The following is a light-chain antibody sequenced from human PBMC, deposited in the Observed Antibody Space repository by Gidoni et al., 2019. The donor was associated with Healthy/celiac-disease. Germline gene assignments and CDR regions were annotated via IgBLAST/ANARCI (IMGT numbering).Light chain of an antibody. CDR2: AAS. J-gene: IGKJ5*01. CDR3: QQYYSYCT. Sequence: AIRMTQSPSSFSASTGDRVTITCRASQGISSYLAWYQQKPGKAPKLLIYAASTLQSGVPSRFSGSGSGTDFTLTISCLQSEDFATYYCQQYYSYCTFGQGTRLEI. V-gene: IGKV1-8*01. CDR1: QGISSY.